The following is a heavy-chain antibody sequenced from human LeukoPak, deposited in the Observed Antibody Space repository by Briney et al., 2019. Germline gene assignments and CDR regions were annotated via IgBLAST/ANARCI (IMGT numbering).Heavy chain of an antibody. D-gene: IGHD3-10*01. CDR3: ARAASGYYGMDV. V-gene: IGHV1-69*13. CDR1: GGTFSSYA. Sequence: ASVKVSCKASGGTFSSYAISWVRQALGQGLEWMGGIIPIFGTANYAQKFQGRVTITADESSSTAYMELSSLRSEDTAVYYCARAASGYYGMDVWGQGTTVTVSS. J-gene: IGHJ6*02. CDR2: IIPIFGTA.